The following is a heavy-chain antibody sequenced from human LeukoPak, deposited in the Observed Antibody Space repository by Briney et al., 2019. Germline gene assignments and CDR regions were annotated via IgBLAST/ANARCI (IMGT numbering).Heavy chain of an antibody. D-gene: IGHD3-22*01. J-gene: IGHJ4*02. CDR3: AREEGWYYYDSSGYRYFDY. V-gene: IGHV3-21*01. Sequence: MTGGSLRLSCAASGFTFSSYSMNWVRQAPGKGLEWVSSISSSSSYINYADSVKGRFTISRDNAKNSLYLQMNSLRAEDTAVYYCAREEGWYYYDSSGYRYFDYWGQGTLVTVSS. CDR2: ISSSSSYI. CDR1: GFTFSSYS.